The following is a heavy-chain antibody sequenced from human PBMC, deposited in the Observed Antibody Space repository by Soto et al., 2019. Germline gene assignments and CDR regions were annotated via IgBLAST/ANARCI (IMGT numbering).Heavy chain of an antibody. D-gene: IGHD2-2*01. CDR1: GGTFSSYP. V-gene: IGHV1-69*04. Sequence: QVQLVQSGAEVKKPGSSVKVSCKASGGTFSSYPITWVRQAPGQGLEWMGRIIPILGIANYAQKFQGRVTITADKSTSTAYMELSSLRSEDTAVYYCARDGEYCSSTSCSPYYYMDVWGKGTTVTVSS. J-gene: IGHJ6*03. CDR2: IIPILGIA. CDR3: ARDGEYCSSTSCSPYYYMDV.